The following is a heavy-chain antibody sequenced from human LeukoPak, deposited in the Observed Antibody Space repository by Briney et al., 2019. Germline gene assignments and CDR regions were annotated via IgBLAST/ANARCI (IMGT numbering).Heavy chain of an antibody. CDR2: IYSGGST. D-gene: IGHD6-13*01. V-gene: IGHV3-53*01. J-gene: IGHJ4*02. CDR3: AMRGNTWYDC. Sequence: PGGSLRLSCAASGFTVSSNYMSWVHQAPGKGLEWVSVIYSGGSTYYADSVKGRFTISRDNSKNTVDLQMNSLRVEDTAVYYCAMRGNTWYDCWGQGTLVTVSS. CDR1: GFTVSSNY.